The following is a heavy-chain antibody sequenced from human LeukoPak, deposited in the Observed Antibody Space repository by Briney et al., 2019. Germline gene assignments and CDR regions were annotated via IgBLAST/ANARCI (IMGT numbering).Heavy chain of an antibody. V-gene: IGHV1-69*04. J-gene: IGHJ4*02. CDR1: GGTFSSYA. CDR2: IIPILGIA. D-gene: IGHD2-2*01. Sequence: GASVKVSCKASGGTFSSYAISWVRQAPGQGLEWMGRIIPILGIANYAQKFQGRVTITADKSTSTAYMELSSLRSEDTAVYYCARWTGDCSSTRCYGGGFDYWGQGTLVTVSS. CDR3: ARWTGDCSSTRCYGGGFDY.